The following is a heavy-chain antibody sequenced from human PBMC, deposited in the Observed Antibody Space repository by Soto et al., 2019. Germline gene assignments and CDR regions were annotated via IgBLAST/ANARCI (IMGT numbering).Heavy chain of an antibody. CDR2: IYYTGGS. J-gene: IGHJ4*02. D-gene: IGHD6-13*01. CDR3: ARGTLSTIAAHDS. CDR1: GVTIRGYY. Sequence: SETLSLTCNVSGVTIRGYYWNWIRQPPWKTLEWIGCIYYTGGSNYNPSLTSRVTISVDTSKNHFSLKFNSLTAADTAVYYCARGTLSTIAAHDSWAQGTMVTVSS. V-gene: IGHV4-59*01.